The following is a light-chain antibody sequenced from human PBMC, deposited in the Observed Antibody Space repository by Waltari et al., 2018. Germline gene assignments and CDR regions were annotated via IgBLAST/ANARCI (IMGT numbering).Light chain of an antibody. CDR1: QSISNW. CDR3: QQYNSYSLLT. CDR2: KAS. V-gene: IGKV1-5*03. Sequence: DIQMTQSPSTLSASVGDRVTITCRASQSISNWLAWYQQKPGKAPKLLIYKASTLESGVPSSFSGSGSATEFSLPISSLQPDDFATYYCQQYNSYSLLTFGGGTKVEIK. J-gene: IGKJ4*01.